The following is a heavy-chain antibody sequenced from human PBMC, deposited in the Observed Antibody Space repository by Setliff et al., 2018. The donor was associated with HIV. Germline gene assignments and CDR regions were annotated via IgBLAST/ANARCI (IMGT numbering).Heavy chain of an antibody. V-gene: IGHV4-4*07. CDR2: IYTRGNT. Sequence: SETLSLTCSVSGASITSHNWSWIRQAAGKGLEWIGRIYTRGNTNYNPSLRSRVTMSVDTSKNQFSLKVTSVTAADTAVYYCTRGVARQVVIDRWFDPWGQGTPVTVSS. CDR3: TRGVARQVVIDRWFDP. CDR1: GASITSHN. J-gene: IGHJ5*02. D-gene: IGHD2-21*01.